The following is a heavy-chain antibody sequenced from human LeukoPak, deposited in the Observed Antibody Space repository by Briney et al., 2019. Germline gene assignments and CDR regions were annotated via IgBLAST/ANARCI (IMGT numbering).Heavy chain of an antibody. J-gene: IGHJ5*02. D-gene: IGHD1-26*01. CDR3: ASFSVGATTGWFDP. CDR1: GGTFSSYA. Sequence: GASVKVSCKASGGTFSSYAISWVRQAPGQGLEWMGGIIPIFGTANYAQKFQGRVTITTDESTSTAYTELSSLRSEDTAVYYCASFSVGATTGWFDPWGQGTLVTVSS. CDR2: IIPIFGTA. V-gene: IGHV1-69*05.